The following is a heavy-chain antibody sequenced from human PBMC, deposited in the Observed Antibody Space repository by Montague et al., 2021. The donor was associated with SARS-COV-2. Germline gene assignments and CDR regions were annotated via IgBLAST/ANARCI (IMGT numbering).Heavy chain of an antibody. CDR3: ARAVSVRRAVSWFDP. D-gene: IGHD3-10*01. Sequence: SETLSLTCTVSGGSMSDHYWAWIRQPPGKGLEWLAYIYYSGGINSNASLKSRVSISVDTSKNQFSLKLTPVTAADTAVYYCARAVSVRRAVSWFDPWGQGTLVTVSS. CDR1: GGSMSDHY. CDR2: IYYSGGI. V-gene: IGHV4-59*11. J-gene: IGHJ5*02.